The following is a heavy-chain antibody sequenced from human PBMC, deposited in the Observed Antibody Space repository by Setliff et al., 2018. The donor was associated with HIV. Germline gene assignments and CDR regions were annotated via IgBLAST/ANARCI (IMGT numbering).Heavy chain of an antibody. CDR2: IHYTGST. J-gene: IGHJ6*03. CDR1: GGSFSGYY. V-gene: IGHV4-34*01. CDR3: VRTASSSWWGIYYYYYIDL. Sequence: PSETLSLTCAVYGGSFSGYYWSWIRQPPGKGLEWIGTIHYTGSTYYNPSLESRITISVDTSKNQFSLRLNSVSTADTAVYYCVRTASSSWWGIYYYYYIDLWGKGTTVTVSS. D-gene: IGHD2-8*02.